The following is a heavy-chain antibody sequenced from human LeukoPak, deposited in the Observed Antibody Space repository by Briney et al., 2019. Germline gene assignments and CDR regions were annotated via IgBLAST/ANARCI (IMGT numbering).Heavy chain of an antibody. CDR3: TRQYSSSYYSDY. Sequence: SETLSLTCAVSGGSFSGFYWSWIRQPPGGGLEWIADINHSGTTNYNPSLKSRVTISVDTSKNQFSLNLKSMTAADTAVYYCTRQYSSSYYSDYWGQGTPVTVSS. CDR2: INHSGTT. CDR1: GGSFSGFY. V-gene: IGHV4-34*01. J-gene: IGHJ4*02. D-gene: IGHD6-6*01.